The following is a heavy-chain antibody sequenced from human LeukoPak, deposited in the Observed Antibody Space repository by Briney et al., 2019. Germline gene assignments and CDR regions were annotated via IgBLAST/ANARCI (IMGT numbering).Heavy chain of an antibody. CDR1: GFTFSSYA. CDR3: ARDSTLWFGEGYFDY. V-gene: IGHV3-30*04. CDR2: ISYDGSNK. Sequence: PGGSLRLSCAASGFTFSSYAMHWVRQAPGKGLEWVAVISYDGSNKYYADSVKGRFTISRDNSKNTLYLQMNSLRAEDTAVYYCARDSTLWFGEGYFDYWGQGTLVTVSS. D-gene: IGHD3-10*01. J-gene: IGHJ4*02.